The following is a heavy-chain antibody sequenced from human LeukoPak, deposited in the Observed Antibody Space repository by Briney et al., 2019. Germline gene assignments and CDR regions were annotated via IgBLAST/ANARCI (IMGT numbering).Heavy chain of an antibody. CDR1: GYTFINYY. D-gene: IGHD2-8*02. Sequence: ASVTVSCTASGYTFINYYMHWVRQAPGQGGEGMGLINPTGTGTNYAQKFRGRVTLTRDTSTTTVYMELCSLRSEDSAVYYCAREESGGYFDYWGQGTLVTVSS. CDR3: AREESGGYFDY. CDR2: INPTGTGT. V-gene: IGHV1-46*01. J-gene: IGHJ4*02.